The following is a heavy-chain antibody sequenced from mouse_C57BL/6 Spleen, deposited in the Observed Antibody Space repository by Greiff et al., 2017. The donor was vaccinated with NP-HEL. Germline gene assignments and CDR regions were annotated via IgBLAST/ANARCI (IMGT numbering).Heavy chain of an antibody. D-gene: IGHD2-5*01. V-gene: IGHV1-82*01. Sequence: VQVVESGPELVKPGASVKISCKASGYAFSSSWMNWVKQRPGKGLEWIGRIYPGDGDTNYNGKFKGKATLTADKSSSTAYMQLSSLTSEDSAVYFCARSLYSTPAWFAYWGQGTLVTVSA. CDR2: IYPGDGDT. CDR1: GYAFSSSW. J-gene: IGHJ3*01. CDR3: ARSLYSTPAWFAY.